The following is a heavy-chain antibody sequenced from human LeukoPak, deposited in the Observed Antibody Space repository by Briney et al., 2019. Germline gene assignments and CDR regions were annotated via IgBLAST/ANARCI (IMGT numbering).Heavy chain of an antibody. Sequence: SETLSLTCTVSGGSISSGSYYWSWIRQPAGKGLEWIGRIYTSGSTNYNPSLKSRVTISVDTSKNQFSLKLSSVTAADTAVYYCARAQNLLWFGEFDYWGQGTLVTVSS. V-gene: IGHV4-61*02. CDR3: ARAQNLLWFGEFDY. CDR1: GGSISSGSYY. D-gene: IGHD3-10*01. CDR2: IYTSGST. J-gene: IGHJ4*02.